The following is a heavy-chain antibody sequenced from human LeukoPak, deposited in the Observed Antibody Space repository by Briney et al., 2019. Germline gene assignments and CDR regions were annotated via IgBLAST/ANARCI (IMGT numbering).Heavy chain of an antibody. D-gene: IGHD6-13*01. V-gene: IGHV4-31*03. J-gene: IGHJ5*02. CDR2: IYYSGST. CDR1: GGSISGGGYY. Sequence: SETLSLTCTVSGGSISGGGYYWSWIRQHPGKGLEWIGYIYYSGSTYYNPSLKSRVTIPVDTSKNQFSLKLSSVTAADTAVYYCARSSAADNWFDPWGQGTLVTVSS. CDR3: ARSSAADNWFDP.